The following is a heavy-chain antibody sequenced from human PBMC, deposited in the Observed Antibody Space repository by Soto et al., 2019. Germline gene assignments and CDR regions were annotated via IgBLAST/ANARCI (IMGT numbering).Heavy chain of an antibody. Sequence: PSETLSLTCTVSGGSVSSGNYYWSWIRQPPGKGLEWIGYIYYSGSTNYNPSLKSRVTISVDTSKNQFSLRLSSVTAADTAVFYCASYDVLAASYYWGQGTLVTVSS. J-gene: IGHJ4*02. V-gene: IGHV4-61*01. CDR2: IYYSGST. CDR1: GGSVSSGNYY. CDR3: ASYDVLAASYY. D-gene: IGHD3-9*01.